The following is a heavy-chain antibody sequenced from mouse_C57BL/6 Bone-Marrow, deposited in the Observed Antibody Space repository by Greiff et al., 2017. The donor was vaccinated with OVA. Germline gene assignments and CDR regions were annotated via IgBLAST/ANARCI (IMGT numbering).Heavy chain of an antibody. CDR1: GYTFTSYW. J-gene: IGHJ2*01. D-gene: IGHD1-1*01. Sequence: QVHVKQPGAELVKPGASVKMSCKASGYTFTSYWITWVKQRPGQGLEWIGDIYPGSGSTNYNEKFKSKATLTVDTSSSTAYMQLSSLTSEDSAVYYCARWDTTVVNYWGQGTTLTVSS. V-gene: IGHV1-55*01. CDR2: IYPGSGST. CDR3: ARWDTTVVNY.